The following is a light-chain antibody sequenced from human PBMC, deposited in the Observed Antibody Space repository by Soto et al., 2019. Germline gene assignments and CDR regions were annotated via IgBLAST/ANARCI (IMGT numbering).Light chain of an antibody. CDR3: QQYNSYSPT. CDR1: QSISSR. J-gene: IGKJ1*01. Sequence: DIQMTQSPSTLSASVGDRVTITCRASQSISSRLAWYQQKPGKAPKFLIYDASSLESGVPSRFSGSGSGTEFTLTISSLQIDDFATYYCQQYNSYSPTFGQGTRVEIK. CDR2: DAS. V-gene: IGKV1-5*01.